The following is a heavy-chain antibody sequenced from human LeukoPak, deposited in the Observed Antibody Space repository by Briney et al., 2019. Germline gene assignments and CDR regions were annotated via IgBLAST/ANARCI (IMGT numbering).Heavy chain of an antibody. CDR3: ARATPTPAGSGGYYYYGMDV. CDR2: ISSSSSYI. CDR1: GFTFSSYS. Sequence: GGSLRLSCAASGFTFSSYSMNWVRQAPGKGLEWVSSISSSSSYIYYADSVKGRFTISRDNAKNSLYLQMNSLRAEDTAVYYCARATPTPAGSGGYYYYGMDVWGQGTTVTVSS. V-gene: IGHV3-21*01. J-gene: IGHJ6*02. D-gene: IGHD3-16*01.